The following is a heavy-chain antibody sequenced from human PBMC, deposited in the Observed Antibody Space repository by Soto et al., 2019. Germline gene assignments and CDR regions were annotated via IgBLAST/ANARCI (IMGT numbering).Heavy chain of an antibody. J-gene: IGHJ6*02. Sequence: QLQLQESGPGLVKPSETLSLTCTVSGGSISTSSYYWGWIRQPPGKGLEWIGSIYYSGSTYYNPSLKSRVTISVDTSKNQFSLKLSSVTAADTAVYYCARDNRTPRYYYGMDVWGQGTTVTVSS. CDR1: GGSISTSSYY. D-gene: IGHD2-15*01. V-gene: IGHV4-39*02. CDR3: ARDNRTPRYYYGMDV. CDR2: IYYSGST.